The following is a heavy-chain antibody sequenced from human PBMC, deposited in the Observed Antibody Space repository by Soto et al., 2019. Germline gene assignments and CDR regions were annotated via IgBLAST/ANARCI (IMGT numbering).Heavy chain of an antibody. J-gene: IGHJ4*02. CDR2: ISHDGNII. D-gene: IGHD3-10*01. V-gene: IGHV3-30-3*01. CDR3: LPTMTTFGYFDY. CDR1: GFTFSAYA. Sequence: GGSLRLSCVASGFTFSAYAMHWVRQAPGKGLEWVAVISHDGNIIHYADSLKGRFTISRDNSKNTLDLQMNGLSAEDAAVYYCLPTMTTFGYFDYWGQGTLVTVSS.